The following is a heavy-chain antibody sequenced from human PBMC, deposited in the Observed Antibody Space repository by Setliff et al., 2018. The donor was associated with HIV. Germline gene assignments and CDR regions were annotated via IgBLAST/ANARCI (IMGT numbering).Heavy chain of an antibody. CDR3: VRDYMWAFDY. V-gene: IGHV3-11*04. CDR1: GFTLSDHH. D-gene: IGHD1-26*01. Sequence: PGGSLRLSCAASGFTLSDHHMNWIRRAPGKGLEWVSYISHSGGTIKYADFVRGRFTISRDNTKNSLYLQMNNLRAEDTAVYYCVRDYMWAFDYWGQGTLVTVSS. CDR2: ISHSGGTI. J-gene: IGHJ4*02.